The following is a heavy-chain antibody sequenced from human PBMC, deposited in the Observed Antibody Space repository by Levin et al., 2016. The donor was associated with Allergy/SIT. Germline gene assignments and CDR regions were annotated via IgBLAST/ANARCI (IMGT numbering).Heavy chain of an antibody. V-gene: IGHV1-3*01. D-gene: IGHD6-13*01. CDR2: INAGNGNT. Sequence: WVRQAPGQRLEWMGWINAGNGNTKYSQKFQGRVTITRDTSASTAYMELSSLRSEDTAVYYCGREGSSSFWDYYYYGMDVWGQGTTVTVSS. CDR3: GREGSSSFWDYYYYGMDV. J-gene: IGHJ6*02.